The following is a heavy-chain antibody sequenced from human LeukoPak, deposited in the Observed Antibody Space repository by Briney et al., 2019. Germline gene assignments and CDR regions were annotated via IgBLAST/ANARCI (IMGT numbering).Heavy chain of an antibody. J-gene: IGHJ4*02. V-gene: IGHV1-2*02. D-gene: IGHD3-10*01. CDR3: ARAADYYGSGSYYKHYFDY. CDR1: GYTFTGYY. Sequence: GASVKVSCKASGYTFTGYYMHWVRQAPGQGLEWVGWINTKSGGTNYAQKFQGRVTMTRDTSSSTAYMELSRLRSDDTAVYYGARAADYYGSGSYYKHYFDYWGREPWSPSPQ. CDR2: INTKSGGT.